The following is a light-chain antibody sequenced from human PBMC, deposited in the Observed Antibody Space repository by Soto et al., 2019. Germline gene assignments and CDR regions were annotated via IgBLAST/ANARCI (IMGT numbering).Light chain of an antibody. CDR3: QEYSKWPLFT. CDR2: AAS. V-gene: IGKV3-15*01. Sequence: EIVVTQSPGILSVSPGDRATLSCRASQSVGRNLAWYQQKPGQAPTLLIYAASTRATGLPARFSGSGSGTDFTLTISSLQSEHFAVYYCQEYSKWPLFTFGPGTRVDIK. J-gene: IGKJ3*01. CDR1: QSVGRN.